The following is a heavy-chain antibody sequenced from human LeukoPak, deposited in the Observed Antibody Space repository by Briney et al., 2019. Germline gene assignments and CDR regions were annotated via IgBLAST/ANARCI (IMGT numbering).Heavy chain of an antibody. CDR2: ISSSSGTI. CDR1: GFTFSDYY. Sequence: PGGSLRLSCAASGFTFSDYYMSWIRQTPGKGLEWVSYISSSSGTIYYADSVKGRFTISRDNAKNSLYLQMNSLRAEDTAVYYCARENFPHGMDYWGQGTLVTVSS. J-gene: IGHJ4*02. CDR3: ARENFPHGMDY. V-gene: IGHV3-11*01. D-gene: IGHD1-1*01.